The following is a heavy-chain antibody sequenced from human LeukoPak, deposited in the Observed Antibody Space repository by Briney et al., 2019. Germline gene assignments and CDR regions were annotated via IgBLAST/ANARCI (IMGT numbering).Heavy chain of an antibody. CDR2: ISSSGSTI. V-gene: IGHV3-11*01. J-gene: IGHJ4*02. Sequence: PEGSLRLSCAASGFTFDDFAMHWVRQAPGKGLEWVSYISSSGSTIYYADSVKGRFTISRDNAKNSLYLQMNSLRAEDTAVYYCARDARQQLVERFDYWGQGTLVTVSS. D-gene: IGHD6-13*01. CDR3: ARDARQQLVERFDY. CDR1: GFTFDDFA.